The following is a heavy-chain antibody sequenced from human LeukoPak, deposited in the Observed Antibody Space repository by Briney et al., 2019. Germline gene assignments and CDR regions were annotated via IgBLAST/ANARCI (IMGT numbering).Heavy chain of an antibody. CDR2: IYYSGST. Sequence: SETLSLTCTVSGGSISSSSYYWGWIRQPPGKGLEWIGSIYYSGSTYYYPSLKSRVTISVDTSKNQFSLKLSSVTAADTAVYYCASRELYSSEPFDYWGQGTLVTVSS. CDR3: ASRELYSSEPFDY. CDR1: GGSISSSSYY. V-gene: IGHV4-39*01. D-gene: IGHD6-25*01. J-gene: IGHJ4*02.